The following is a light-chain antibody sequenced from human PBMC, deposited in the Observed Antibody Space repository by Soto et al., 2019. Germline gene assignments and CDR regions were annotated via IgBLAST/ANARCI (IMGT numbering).Light chain of an antibody. V-gene: IGKV1-39*01. CDR2: GAS. Sequence: DIQMTQSPSSLSAVVGDRITITCRASQRISNFLNWYQQKPGKVPKLLIYGASTLQSGVPSRFSGSGSGTDFTLTISSLQPEDFATYYCQQSYTILGTFGQGTKVEIK. J-gene: IGKJ1*01. CDR1: QRISNF. CDR3: QQSYTILGT.